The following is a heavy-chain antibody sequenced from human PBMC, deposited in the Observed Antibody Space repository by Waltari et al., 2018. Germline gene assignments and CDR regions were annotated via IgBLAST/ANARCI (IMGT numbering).Heavy chain of an antibody. Sequence: EVQLLESGGGLVQPGGSLRLSCAASGFTFSSYAMSWVRPAPGKGLEWVSAISGSGGSTYYADSVKGRFTISRDNSKNTLYLQMNSLRAEDTAVYYCAKDSREYSYGHWFDPWGQGTLVTVSS. J-gene: IGHJ5*02. D-gene: IGHD5-18*01. CDR2: ISGSGGST. CDR1: GFTFSSYA. V-gene: IGHV3-23*01. CDR3: AKDSREYSYGHWFDP.